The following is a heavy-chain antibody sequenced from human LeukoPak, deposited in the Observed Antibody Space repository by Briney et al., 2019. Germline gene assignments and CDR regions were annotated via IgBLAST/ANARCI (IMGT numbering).Heavy chain of an antibody. CDR3: AREPRIVATIYGEDDWFDP. Sequence: GGSLRLSCAASGFTFSSYEMNWVRQAPGKGLEWVSYISSSGSTIYYADSVKGRFTISRDNAKNSLYLQMSSLRAEDTAVYYCAREPRIVATIYGEDDWFDPWGQGTLVTVSS. D-gene: IGHD5-12*01. CDR2: ISSSGSTI. V-gene: IGHV3-48*03. CDR1: GFTFSSYE. J-gene: IGHJ5*02.